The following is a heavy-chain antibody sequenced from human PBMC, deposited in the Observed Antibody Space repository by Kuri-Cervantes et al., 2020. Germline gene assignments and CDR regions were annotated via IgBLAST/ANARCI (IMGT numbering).Heavy chain of an antibody. CDR1: GFIFSSYS. V-gene: IGHV3-48*01. J-gene: IGHJ4*02. CDR3: ARGPWSNYGYYFDY. CDR2: ISPSGSTI. Sequence: GGSLRLSCAASGFIFSSYSMNWVRQAPGKGLEWVSYISPSGSTIYYADSVKGRFTISRHNAQNSLYLQMNSLRVEDTAVYYCARGPWSNYGYYFDYWGQGTLVTVSS. D-gene: IGHD3-10*01.